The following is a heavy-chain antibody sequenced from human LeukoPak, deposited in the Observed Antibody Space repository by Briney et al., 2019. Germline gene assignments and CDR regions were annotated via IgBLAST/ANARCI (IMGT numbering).Heavy chain of an antibody. V-gene: IGHV1-46*01. Sequence: ASVKVSCTASGYTFTGYYMHWVRQAPGQGLEWMGIINPSGGSTSYAQKFQGRVTMTRDMSTSTVYMELSSLRSEDTAVYYCARVSIAVAGGPFDYWGQGTLVTVSS. D-gene: IGHD6-19*01. J-gene: IGHJ4*02. CDR3: ARVSIAVAGGPFDY. CDR1: GYTFTGYY. CDR2: INPSGGST.